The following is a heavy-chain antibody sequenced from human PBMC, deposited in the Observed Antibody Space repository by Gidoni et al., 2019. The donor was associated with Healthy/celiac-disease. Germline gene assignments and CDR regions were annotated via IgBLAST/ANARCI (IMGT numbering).Heavy chain of an antibody. J-gene: IGHJ4*02. Sequence: EVQLVESGGGLVQPGGSLSLSCAASGFTFSSYWRHWVRQAPGKGLVWVSRINSDGSSKSYADSVKGRFTISRDNAKNTLYLQMNSLRAEDTAVYYCARDPNGYSQHFDYWGQGTLVTVSS. CDR1: GFTFSSYW. CDR2: INSDGSSK. D-gene: IGHD5-18*01. V-gene: IGHV3-74*01. CDR3: ARDPNGYSQHFDY.